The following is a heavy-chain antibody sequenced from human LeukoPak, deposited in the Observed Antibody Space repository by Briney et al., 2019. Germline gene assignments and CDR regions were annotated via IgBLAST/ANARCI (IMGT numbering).Heavy chain of an antibody. CDR2: MNPNSGNT. V-gene: IGHV1-8*01. D-gene: IGHD3-9*01. CDR1: GYTFTSSD. J-gene: IGHJ6*02. Sequence: ASVKVSCKASGYTFTSSDINWVRQATGQGLEWMGWMNPNSGNTGYAQKFQGRVTMTRNTSISTAYMELSSLRSEDTAVYYCARLFPFGYFDWTLEVRGYYYYGMDVWGQGTTVTVSS. CDR3: ARLFPFGYFDWTLEVRGYYYYGMDV.